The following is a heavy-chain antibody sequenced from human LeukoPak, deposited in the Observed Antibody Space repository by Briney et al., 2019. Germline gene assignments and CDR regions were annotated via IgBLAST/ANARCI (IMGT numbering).Heavy chain of an antibody. CDR1: GFTFDDYA. V-gene: IGHV3-9*01. J-gene: IGHJ4*02. Sequence: PGGSLRLSCAASGFTFDDYAMHWVRQAPGKGLEWVSGISWNSGSIGYADSVKGRFTISRDNAKNSLYLQMNSLRAEDTALYYCAKASWSLVGALDYWGQGTLVTVSS. D-gene: IGHD1-26*01. CDR3: AKASWSLVGALDY. CDR2: ISWNSGSI.